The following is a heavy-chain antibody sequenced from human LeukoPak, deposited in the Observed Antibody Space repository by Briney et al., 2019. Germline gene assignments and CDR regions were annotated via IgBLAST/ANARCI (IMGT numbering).Heavy chain of an antibody. J-gene: IGHJ4*02. CDR3: ARDAQRGFDYSNSLRY. CDR1: GFTYTDYC. CDR2: INPDGTTI. V-gene: IGHV3-74*01. Sequence: PGGSLRLSCVGSGFTYTDYCMHWLRQAPGKGPVWVSRINPDGTTIDYADFVEGLFSISRDDSDQTVYLQMNSLRPEDTGVYYCARDAQRGFDYSNSLRYWGQGTPVAVST. D-gene: IGHD4-11*01.